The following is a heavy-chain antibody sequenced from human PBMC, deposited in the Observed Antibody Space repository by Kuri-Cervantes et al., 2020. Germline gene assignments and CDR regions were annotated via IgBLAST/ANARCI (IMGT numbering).Heavy chain of an antibody. CDR1: GGSISSSSYY. CDR3: ARGPVAGSSSAFDI. V-gene: IGHV4-39*07. CDR2: IYYSGST. J-gene: IGHJ3*02. D-gene: IGHD6-19*01. Sequence: SETLSLTCTVSGGSISSSSYYWGWIRQPPGKGLEWIGSIYYSGSTYYNPSLKSRVTISVDTSKNQFSLKLSSVTAADTAVYYCARGPVAGSSSAFDIWGQGTMVTVSS.